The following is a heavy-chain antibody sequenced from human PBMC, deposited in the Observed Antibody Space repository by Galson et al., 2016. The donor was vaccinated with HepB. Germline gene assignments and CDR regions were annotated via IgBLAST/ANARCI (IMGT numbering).Heavy chain of an antibody. CDR2: IFHSGRT. D-gene: IGHD3-16*01. CDR1: GDSVGSDFHS. CDR3: ARMIIITRGLDH. Sequence: SETLSLTCTVSGDSVGSDFHSWSWIRQPPGKGLEWIGYIFHSGRTTYNTSLKSRLTLSVDTSKSQLYLNLRSVTAADAAVYYCARMIIITRGLDHWGQGTLVTVSP. V-gene: IGHV4-61*01. J-gene: IGHJ4*02.